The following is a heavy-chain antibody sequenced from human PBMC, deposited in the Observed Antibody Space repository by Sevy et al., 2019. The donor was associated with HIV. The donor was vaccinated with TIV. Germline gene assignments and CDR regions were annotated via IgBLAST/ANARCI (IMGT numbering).Heavy chain of an antibody. CDR2: IMGDGSRR. V-gene: IGHV3-74*01. Sequence: GGSLRLSCAASGFDFSTYWMHWVRQAPGKGLVWVSRIMGDGSRRSHADSVKGRFTISRDNAKNTLYLQMNGLRAEDTALYFCARDPFGGYYFDHWGPGTLVTVSS. CDR1: GFDFSTYW. D-gene: IGHD3-16*01. CDR3: ARDPFGGYYFDH. J-gene: IGHJ4*02.